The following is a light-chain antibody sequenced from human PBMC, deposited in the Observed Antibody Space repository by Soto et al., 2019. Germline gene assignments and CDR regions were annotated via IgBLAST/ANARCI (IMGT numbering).Light chain of an antibody. J-gene: IGLJ2*01. CDR3: SSYTSSSTAQGVV. Sequence: QSVLTQPASVSGSPGQSITISCTGTSSDVGGYNYVSWYQQHPGKAPKLMIYDVSNRPSGVSNRVSGSKSGNTASLTISGLQAEDEADYYCSSYTSSSTAQGVVFGGGTKLTVL. CDR2: DVS. V-gene: IGLV2-14*01. CDR1: SSDVGGYNY.